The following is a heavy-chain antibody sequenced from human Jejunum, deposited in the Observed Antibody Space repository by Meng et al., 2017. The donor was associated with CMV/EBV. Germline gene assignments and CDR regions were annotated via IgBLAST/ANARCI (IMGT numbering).Heavy chain of an antibody. CDR2: ISSNGGST. J-gene: IGHJ4*02. V-gene: IGHV3-64*01. CDR1: GFTFSSYV. CDR3: ARVRGYGSDY. D-gene: IGHD5-12*01. Sequence: RVVGSGGGLVQPGGSLRLSCAASGFTFSSYVMHWVRQAPRKGLEYVSGISSNGGSTYYANSVKDRFIISRDNSKNIVYLQMGSLRAEDMAVYYCARVRGYGSDYWGQGTLVTVSS.